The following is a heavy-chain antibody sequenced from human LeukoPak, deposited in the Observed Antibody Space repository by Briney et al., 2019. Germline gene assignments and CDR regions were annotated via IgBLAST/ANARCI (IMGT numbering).Heavy chain of an antibody. CDR2: INSDGSST. CDR3: AREEYSGSYYY. Sequence: GGSLRLSCAASGFTFSSYWMHWVRQAPGKGLVWVSRINSDGSSTSYADSVKGRFTISRDNAKNTLYLQMNSLRAEDTAVYYCAREEYSGSYYYWGQGTLVTVSS. CDR1: GFTFSSYW. V-gene: IGHV3-74*01. J-gene: IGHJ4*02. D-gene: IGHD1-26*01.